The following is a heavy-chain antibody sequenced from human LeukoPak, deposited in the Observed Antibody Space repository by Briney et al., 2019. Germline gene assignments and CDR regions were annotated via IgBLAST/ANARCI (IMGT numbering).Heavy chain of an antibody. V-gene: IGHV3-23*01. D-gene: IGHD6-19*01. J-gene: IGHJ4*02. CDR1: GFTFSSHA. CDR3: ANLYSSGYADY. Sequence: GGSLRLSCAAAGFTFSSHAMSWVRQAPGKGLEWVSAISGSGGSTHYADSVKGRFTISRDNSKNTLYLQMNSLRAEDTAVYYCANLYSSGYADYWGQGTLVTVSS. CDR2: ISGSGGST.